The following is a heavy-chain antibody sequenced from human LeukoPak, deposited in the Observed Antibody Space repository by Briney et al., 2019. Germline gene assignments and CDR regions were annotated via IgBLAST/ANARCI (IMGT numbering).Heavy chain of an antibody. Sequence: GGSLRLSCVASGFTFSNAWMSWVRQAPGRGLEWVGRIKSKIDGGTTDYAAPVKGRFIISRDDSKNTLYLQMSSLRTVDTAVYYCTTNSAGPWGQGTLVTVSS. J-gene: IGHJ5*02. CDR2: IKSKIDGGTT. CDR1: GFTFSNAW. D-gene: IGHD4-11*01. V-gene: IGHV3-15*01. CDR3: TTNSAGP.